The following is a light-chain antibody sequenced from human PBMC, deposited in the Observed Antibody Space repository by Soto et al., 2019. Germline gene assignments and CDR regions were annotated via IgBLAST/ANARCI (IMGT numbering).Light chain of an antibody. CDR3: QQYGSSSWT. CDR1: QSVSPIY. CDR2: RTS. V-gene: IGKV3-20*01. J-gene: IGKJ1*01. Sequence: EIVLTQSPGTLSLSPGEKATLSCRASQSVSPIYLAWYQQRLGQTPRLLIYRTSNRATGIPDRFSGSGSGTDFTLTISRLEPEDFAVYYCQQYGSSSWTFGQGTKVDIK.